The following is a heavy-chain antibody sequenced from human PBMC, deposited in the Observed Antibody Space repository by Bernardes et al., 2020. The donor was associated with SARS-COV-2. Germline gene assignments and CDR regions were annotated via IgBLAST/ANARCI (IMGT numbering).Heavy chain of an antibody. CDR2: ISGSGGST. J-gene: IGHJ4*02. CDR1: GFTFNSYA. D-gene: IGHD1-26*01. V-gene: IGHV3-23*01. Sequence: GALRLPCAASGFTFNSYAMSWVRQAPGKGLEWVSAISGSGGSTYYADSVKGRFTISRDNSKNTLYLQMNSLRAEDTAVYYCAKDQRVGATNFDYWGQGTLVTVSS. CDR3: AKDQRVGATNFDY.